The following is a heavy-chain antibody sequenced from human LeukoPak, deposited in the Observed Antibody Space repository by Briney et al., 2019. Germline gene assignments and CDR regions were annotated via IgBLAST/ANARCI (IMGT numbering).Heavy chain of an antibody. J-gene: IGHJ6*02. V-gene: IGHV3-23*05. D-gene: IGHD3-10*02. Sequence: GGSLRFSGEAPGSTLSAYAMTWLRQAPGKGLKWFSSFGSVNKPPDSASVKGRIALSRATSKSILSLYMDAPRAQRTALYYSARNLHYYVAMDVWGQGTTVTVSS. CDR2: FGSVNKP. CDR3: ARNLHYYVAMDV. CDR1: GSTLSAYA.